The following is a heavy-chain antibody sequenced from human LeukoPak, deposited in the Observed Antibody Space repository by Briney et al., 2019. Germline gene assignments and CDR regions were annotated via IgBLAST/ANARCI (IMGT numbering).Heavy chain of an antibody. J-gene: IGHJ4*01. D-gene: IGHD3-3*01. Sequence: SGTLSLTCAVSGGSISSSNWWSWIRQPPGKRLEWIGSIYTNGSTHYNPSLKSRVSISVGSKNQFHLKVRSVTATDTAMYYCARLLGSFGVIIGLDYWGHGTFVTVSS. V-gene: IGHV4-4*02. CDR3: ARLLGSFGVIIGLDY. CDR1: GGSISSSNW. CDR2: IYTNGST.